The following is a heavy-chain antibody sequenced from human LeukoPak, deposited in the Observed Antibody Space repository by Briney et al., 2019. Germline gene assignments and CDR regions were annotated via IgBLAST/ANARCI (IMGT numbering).Heavy chain of an antibody. J-gene: IGHJ4*02. V-gene: IGHV1-69*02. Sequence: SVKVSCKASGGTFSSYTISWVRQAPGQGLEWMGRIIPILGIANYAQKFQGRVTITADKSTSTAYMELSSLRSEDTAVYYCARANIAARTGFDYWGQGTLVTVSS. CDR3: ARANIAARTGFDY. CDR1: GGTFSSYT. D-gene: IGHD6-6*01. CDR2: IIPILGIA.